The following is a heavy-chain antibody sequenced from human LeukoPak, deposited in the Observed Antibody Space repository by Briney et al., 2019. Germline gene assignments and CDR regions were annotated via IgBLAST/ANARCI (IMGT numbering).Heavy chain of an antibody. CDR3: GSSSSTCCDY. CDR2: INGDGSVT. CDR1: GITFSSNW. V-gene: IGHV3-74*01. J-gene: IGHJ4*02. D-gene: IGHD2-2*01. Sequence: PGGSLSLSCAASGITFSSNWMHWVRQAPGKGLVWVSRINGDGSVTNYADSVKGRFTISRDNAKNTLYLQMNSLRAEDTAVYYCGSSSSTCCDYWGQGALVTVSS.